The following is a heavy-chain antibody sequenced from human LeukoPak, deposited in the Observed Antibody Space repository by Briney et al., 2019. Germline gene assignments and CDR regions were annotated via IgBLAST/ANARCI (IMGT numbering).Heavy chain of an antibody. CDR3: ARAAPGTADAFDI. V-gene: IGHV3-72*01. D-gene: IGHD1-1*01. CDR2: TRNKANSYTT. Sequence: PGGSLRLSCAASGFTFSDHYMDWVRQAPGKGLEWVGRTRNKANSYTTEYAASVKGRFTISRDDSKNSLYLRMNSLKTEDTAVYYCARAAPGTADAFDIWGQGTMVTVSS. CDR1: GFTFSDHY. J-gene: IGHJ3*02.